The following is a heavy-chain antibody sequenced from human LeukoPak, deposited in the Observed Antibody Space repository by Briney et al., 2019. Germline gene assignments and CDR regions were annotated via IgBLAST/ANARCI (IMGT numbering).Heavy chain of an antibody. CDR1: GFTFSDYE. V-gene: IGHV3-48*03. CDR3: ARGPSVGSGWSPDY. D-gene: IGHD6-19*01. CDR2: ISNSGSII. Sequence: AGGSLRLSCTGSGFTFSDYEMTWVRQAPGKGLEWISYISNSGSIIYYADSVKGRFTISRDNAKNSLFLQMHSLRAEDTAVYYCARGPSVGSGWSPDYWGQGTLVTVSS. J-gene: IGHJ4*02.